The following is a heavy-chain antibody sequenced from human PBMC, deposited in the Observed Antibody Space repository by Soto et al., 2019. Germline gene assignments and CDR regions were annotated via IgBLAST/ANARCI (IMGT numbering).Heavy chain of an antibody. D-gene: IGHD3-3*01. Sequence: PSETLSLTCAVSGGSISSSNWWSWVRQPPGKGLEWIGEIYHSGSTNYNPSLKSRVTISVDTSKNQFSLKLSSVTAADTAVYYCARLLPHQFLYDSPWPELDYWGQGTLVTVSS. V-gene: IGHV4-4*02. CDR3: ARLLPHQFLYDSPWPELDY. CDR2: IYHSGST. CDR1: GGSISSSNW. J-gene: IGHJ4*02.